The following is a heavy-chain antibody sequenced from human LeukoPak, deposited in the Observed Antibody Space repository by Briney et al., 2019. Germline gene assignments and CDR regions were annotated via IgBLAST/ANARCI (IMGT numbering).Heavy chain of an antibody. CDR1: GGSFSGYY. CDR3: ARSWFLPTVTTSGPFDI. CDR2: IYYSGST. Sequence: PSETLSLTCAVYGGSFSGYYWSWIRQPPGKGLEWIGSIYYSGSTYYNPSLKSRVTISGDTSKNQFSLKLRSVTAADTAVYSCARSWFLPTVTTSGPFDIWGQGTMVTVSS. D-gene: IGHD4-17*01. V-gene: IGHV4-34*01. J-gene: IGHJ3*02.